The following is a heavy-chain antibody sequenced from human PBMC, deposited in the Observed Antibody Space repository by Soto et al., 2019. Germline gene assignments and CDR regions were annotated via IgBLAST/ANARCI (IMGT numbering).Heavy chain of an antibody. CDR3: ATEFERGGFDN. CDR2: IRQDGNEN. J-gene: IGHJ4*02. CDR1: GFTFSTYW. V-gene: IGHV3-7*01. D-gene: IGHD1-1*01. Sequence: PGGSLILSCATSGFTFSTYWMSWVRQAPGKGLEWVANIRQDGNENYYVDSVRGRFTISRDNAKNSLYLQMNSLRADDTAVYYCATEFERGGFDNWGQGTLVTVSS.